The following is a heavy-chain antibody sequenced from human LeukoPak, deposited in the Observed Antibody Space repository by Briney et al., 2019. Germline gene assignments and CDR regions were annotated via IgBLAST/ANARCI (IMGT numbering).Heavy chain of an antibody. V-gene: IGHV1-69*06. D-gene: IGHD2-15*01. CDR3: ARDPLYCSGGSCYSADNWFDP. CDR2: IIPIFGTA. Sequence: SVKVSCKASGGTFSSYAISWVRQARGQGLEWMGGIIPIFGTANYAQKFQGRVTITADKSTSTAYMELSSLRSEDTAVYYCARDPLYCSGGSCYSADNWFDPWGQGTLVTVSS. J-gene: IGHJ5*02. CDR1: GGTFSSYA.